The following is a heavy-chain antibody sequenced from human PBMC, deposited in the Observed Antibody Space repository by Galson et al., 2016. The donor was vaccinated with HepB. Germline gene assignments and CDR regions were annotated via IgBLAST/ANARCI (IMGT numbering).Heavy chain of an antibody. CDR3: AREPMTSVPPCETDAFDI. V-gene: IGHV4-4*02. CDR2: VSQSGST. Sequence: SETLSLTCAVSGGSVSSNDWWTWVRQPPGKGLEWIGEVSQSGSTNYNPSLKSRATISVDKSTNQFFLNLNSVTAADTAVYYCAREPMTSVPPCETDAFDIWGQGTMVTVSS. CDR1: GGSVSSNDW. J-gene: IGHJ3*02. D-gene: IGHD4-17*01.